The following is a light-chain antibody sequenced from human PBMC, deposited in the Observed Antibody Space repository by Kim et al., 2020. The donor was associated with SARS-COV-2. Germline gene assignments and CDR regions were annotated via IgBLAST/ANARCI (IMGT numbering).Light chain of an antibody. CDR1: SSNIGAGYD. J-gene: IGLJ3*02. CDR2: ADT. Sequence: QGVTIACTGSSSNIGAGYDVHWYQQLPGRAPKLLIFADTRRPSGVPDRLSGSKSGTSASLAITGLQAEDEADYYCQSYDSRLSGWVFGGGTQLTVL. V-gene: IGLV1-40*01. CDR3: QSYDSRLSGWV.